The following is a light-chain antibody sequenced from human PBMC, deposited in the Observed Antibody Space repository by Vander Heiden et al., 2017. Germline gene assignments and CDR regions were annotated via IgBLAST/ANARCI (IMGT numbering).Light chain of an antibody. J-gene: IGLJ3*02. V-gene: IGLV2-14*01. Sequence: QSATVSGSPGRSITISCTGTSSDLGGYNFVPGYQQHPGKAPKRMIYDVSNRPSGVSNRFSGSRSGNTASLTISRLQAEDEADYYCSSYTSSTTMFGGGTKVTVL. CDR1: SSDLGGYNF. CDR3: SSYTSSTTM. CDR2: DVS.